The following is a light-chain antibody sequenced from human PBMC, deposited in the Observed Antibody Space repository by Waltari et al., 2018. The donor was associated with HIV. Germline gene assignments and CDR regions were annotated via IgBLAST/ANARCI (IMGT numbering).Light chain of an antibody. CDR1: TIRNDD. J-gene: IGLJ3*02. Sequence: QSVLTQPPPVSAAPGQKVSISCTTIRNDDVSWYQHIPGAAPKLVIYDNNKRPSGIPDRFSGSKSGTSATLAITGLLTGDEAVYYCGTWDISLSGGVFGGGTKLTVL. CDR2: DNN. CDR3: GTWDISLSGGV. V-gene: IGLV1-51*01.